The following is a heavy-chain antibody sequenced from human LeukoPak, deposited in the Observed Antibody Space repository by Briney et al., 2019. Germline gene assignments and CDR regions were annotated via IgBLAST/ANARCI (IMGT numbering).Heavy chain of an antibody. CDR2: ISASGQTI. D-gene: IGHD4/OR15-4a*01. CDR3: ARDRDVDYGNDGLDI. Sequence: GGSLRLSCAASGFSFSTYEFHWVRHAPGKGLEWVSYISASGQTIYYADSVRGRFTISRDNAKNSLYLQMNSLGAEDTAVYHCARDRDVDYGNDGLDIWGQGTTVTVSS. V-gene: IGHV3-48*03. CDR1: GFSFSTYE. J-gene: IGHJ3*02.